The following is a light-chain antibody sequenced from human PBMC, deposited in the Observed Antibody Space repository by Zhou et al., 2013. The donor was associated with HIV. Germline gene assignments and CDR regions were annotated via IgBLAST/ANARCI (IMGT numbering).Light chain of an antibody. CDR2: GAS. J-gene: IGKJ1*01. V-gene: IGKV3-20*01. Sequence: EIVLTQSPGTLSLSPGERATLSCRASQSFSSSYLAWYQQKPGQAPRPLMFGASIRAHGIPDRFSGSGSGTDFTLTISRLEPEDFAVYYCQQYGSSPMTFGQGTKVEIK. CDR1: QSFSSSY. CDR3: QQYGSSPMT.